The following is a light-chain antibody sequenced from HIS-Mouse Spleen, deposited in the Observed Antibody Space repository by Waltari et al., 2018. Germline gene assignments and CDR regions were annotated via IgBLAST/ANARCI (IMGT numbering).Light chain of an antibody. CDR3: QSADSSGTYWV. J-gene: IGLJ3*02. CDR1: ALPKQY. CDR2: KDS. V-gene: IGLV3-25*03. Sequence: SYELTQPPSVSVSPGQTARITCSGDALPKQYVYWYQQKPGQAPVLGIYKDSERPSGIPERFSGSSSGTTVTLTISGVQAEDEADYYCQSADSSGTYWVFGGGTKLTVL.